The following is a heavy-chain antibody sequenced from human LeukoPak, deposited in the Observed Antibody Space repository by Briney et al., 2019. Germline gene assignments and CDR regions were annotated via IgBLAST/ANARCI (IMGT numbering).Heavy chain of an antibody. CDR2: ISYSGST. D-gene: IGHD6-19*01. CDR1: GGSLSNYF. Sequence: SETLSLTCTISGGSLSNYFWSWLRQPPGKGLEWIGYISYSGSTDHNPSLKSRVTISLDTSKNQFSLKLSSVTAADTAVYYCARHTTSGWYQVVYWGQGTLVTVSS. J-gene: IGHJ4*02. CDR3: ARHTTSGWYQVVY. V-gene: IGHV4-59*01.